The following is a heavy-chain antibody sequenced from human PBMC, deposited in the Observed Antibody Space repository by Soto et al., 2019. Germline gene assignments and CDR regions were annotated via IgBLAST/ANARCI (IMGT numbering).Heavy chain of an antibody. CDR1: GFHFSSYT. CDR2: ISSSGDYI. Sequence: EVQLMESGGGLVKPGGSLRLSCAASGFHFSSYTMNWVRQAPGKGLEWVSSISSSGDYIYYADSVKGRFTISRDNAKNSLDLQMSSLRAGDTAMFYCARGDASSSFDYWGQGALVTVS. D-gene: IGHD6-13*01. J-gene: IGHJ4*02. CDR3: ARGDASSSFDY. V-gene: IGHV3-21*02.